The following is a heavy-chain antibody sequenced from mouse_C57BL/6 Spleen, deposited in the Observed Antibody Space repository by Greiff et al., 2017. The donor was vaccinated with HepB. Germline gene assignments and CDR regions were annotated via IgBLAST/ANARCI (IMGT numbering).Heavy chain of an antibody. V-gene: IGHV1-61*01. CDR2: IYPSDSET. Sequence: QVQLQQPGAELVRPGSSVKLSCKASGYTFTSYWMDWVKQRPGQGLEWIGNIYPSDSETHYNQKFKDKATLTVDKSSSTAYMQLSSLTSEDSAVYYCAREPRGAMDDWGQGTSGTVSS. J-gene: IGHJ4*01. CDR3: AREPRGAMDD. CDR1: GYTFTSYW.